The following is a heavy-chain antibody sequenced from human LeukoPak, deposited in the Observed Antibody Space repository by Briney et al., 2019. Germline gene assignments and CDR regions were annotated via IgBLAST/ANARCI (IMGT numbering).Heavy chain of an antibody. J-gene: IGHJ3*02. CDR2: ISNSEDTTI. Sequence: GGSLRLSCAASGFTFSTYEMNWVRQAPGKGLEWVSYISNSEDTTIKYADSVKGRFTICRDNAQNSLYLQMNSLRDEDTAVYYCARVGYSRSWHSGSAFDIWGQGTMVTVSS. V-gene: IGHV3-48*03. D-gene: IGHD6-13*01. CDR3: ARVGYSRSWHSGSAFDI. CDR1: GFTFSTYE.